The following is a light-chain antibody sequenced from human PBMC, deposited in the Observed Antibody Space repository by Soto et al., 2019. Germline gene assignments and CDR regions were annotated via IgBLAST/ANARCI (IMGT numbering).Light chain of an antibody. V-gene: IGKV1-5*01. CDR2: DAS. Sequence: DIQMTQAPSTLSASVGDRVTITCRASQSISSWLAWYQQKPGKAPKLLIYDASSLESGVPSRFSGSGSGTEFTLTISSLQPDDFATYYCQQYNSYSGTFGQGTQVEI. J-gene: IGKJ1*01. CDR1: QSISSW. CDR3: QQYNSYSGT.